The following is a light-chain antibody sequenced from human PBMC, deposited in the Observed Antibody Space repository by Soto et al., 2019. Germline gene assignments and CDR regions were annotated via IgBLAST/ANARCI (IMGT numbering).Light chain of an antibody. CDR3: GAWDSSLSAGV. V-gene: IGLV1-51*01. Sequence: QSVLTQPPSVSAAPGQKVTISCSGSSSNIGSNYVSWYQQLPGTAPKLLIYDNNERPSGIPDRFSGSKSGTSASLGITGLQTGDEADYYCGAWDSSLSAGVFGGRTKLTVL. CDR1: SSNIGSNY. CDR2: DNN. J-gene: IGLJ3*02.